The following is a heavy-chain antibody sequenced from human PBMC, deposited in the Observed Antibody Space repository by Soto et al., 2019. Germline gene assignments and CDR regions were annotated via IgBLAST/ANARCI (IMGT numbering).Heavy chain of an antibody. J-gene: IGHJ6*02. CDR3: GWGIFGEGGDYYYYGMDV. CDR1: GGTFSSYA. CDR2: FIPIFGTA. V-gene: IGHV1-69*01. D-gene: IGHD3-3*01. Sequence: QVHLVQSGAEVKKPGSSVKVSCKASGGTFSSYAISWVRQAPGQGLEWMGGFIPIFGTASYSQRFQARVTITADASTSTACMELNGLRSGDTAVYFWGWGIFGEGGDYYYYGMDVWGQGTSVTDSS.